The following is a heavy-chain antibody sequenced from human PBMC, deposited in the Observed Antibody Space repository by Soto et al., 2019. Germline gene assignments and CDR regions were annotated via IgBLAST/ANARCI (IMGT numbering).Heavy chain of an antibody. CDR2: IYYNGST. CDR3: AGTGYSYGYYNWFDP. V-gene: IGHV4-61*01. D-gene: IGHD5-18*01. CDR1: GGSVSSGSYY. Sequence: QVQLQESGPGLVKPSETLSLTCTVSGGSVSSGSYYWSWIRQPPGKGLEWIGYIYYNGSTNYNPSLKSRVTISVDTSKNPFSLKLSSVTAADTAVYYCAGTGYSYGYYNWFDPWGQGTLVTVSS. J-gene: IGHJ5*02.